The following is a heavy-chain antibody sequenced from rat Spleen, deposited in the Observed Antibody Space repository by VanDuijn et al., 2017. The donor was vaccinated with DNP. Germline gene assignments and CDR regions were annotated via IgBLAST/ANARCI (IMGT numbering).Heavy chain of an antibody. CDR3: ARWYNYFDY. Sequence: EVQLQESGPGLVKPSQSLSLTCSVTAYSITTNYWGWIRKFPGNKMEWVGHISYSGRTTYNPSLKSRISISRDTSKNQFFLQLNSVSTEDTATYYCARWYNYFDYWGQGVMVTVSS. CDR2: ISYSGRT. V-gene: IGHV3-1*01. D-gene: IGHD1-5*01. CDR1: AYSITTNY. J-gene: IGHJ2*01.